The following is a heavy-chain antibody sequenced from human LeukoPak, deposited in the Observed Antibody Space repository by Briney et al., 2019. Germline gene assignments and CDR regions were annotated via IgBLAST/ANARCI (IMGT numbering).Heavy chain of an antibody. CDR2: ISYDGSNK. Sequence: GGSLRLSCAASGFTFSSYAMHWVRQAPGKGQEWAAVISYDGSNKYYADSVKGRFTISRDNSKNTLYLQMNSLRAEDTAVYYCARDHPSYGEHDYWGQGTLVTVST. J-gene: IGHJ4*02. V-gene: IGHV3-30*04. D-gene: IGHD4-17*01. CDR1: GFTFSSYA. CDR3: ARDHPSYGEHDY.